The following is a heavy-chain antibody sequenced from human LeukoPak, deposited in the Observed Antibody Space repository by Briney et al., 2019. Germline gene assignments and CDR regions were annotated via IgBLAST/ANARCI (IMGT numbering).Heavy chain of an antibody. CDR3: ARGVKIAGLRGYMDA. Sequence: GGSLRLSCAASGFTVSSNYMNWVRQAPGKGLEWVSVIYSGGSTYYADSVKGRFTISRDNSRNTLYLQMNSLRDEDTAVYYCARGVKIAGLRGYMDAWGKGTTVTVSS. CDR1: GFTVSSNY. J-gene: IGHJ6*03. V-gene: IGHV3-66*02. D-gene: IGHD2-21*02. CDR2: IYSGGST.